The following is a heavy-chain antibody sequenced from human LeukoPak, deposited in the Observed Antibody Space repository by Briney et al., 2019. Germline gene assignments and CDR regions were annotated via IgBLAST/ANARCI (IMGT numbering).Heavy chain of an antibody. D-gene: IGHD3-10*01. CDR2: IYYSGST. CDR1: GGSISSSSYY. V-gene: IGHV4-39*07. J-gene: IGHJ6*02. Sequence: SETLSLTCTVSGGSISSSSYYWGWIRQPPGKGLEWIGSIYYSGSTYYNPSLKSRVTISVDTSKNQFSLKLSSVTAADTAVYYCARDCSMVRGVIITVLEESYGMDVWGQGTTDTVSS. CDR3: ARDCSMVRGVIITVLEESYGMDV.